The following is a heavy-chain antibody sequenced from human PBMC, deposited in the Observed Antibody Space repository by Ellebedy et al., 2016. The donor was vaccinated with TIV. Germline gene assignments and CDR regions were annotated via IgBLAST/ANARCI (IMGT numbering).Heavy chain of an antibody. J-gene: IGHJ4*02. D-gene: IGHD3-10*01. CDR1: GYSFTGYY. Sequence: ASVKVSCKASGYSFTGYYLHWVRQAPGQGLERMGWISPDSGGTNYAQKFQGRVTMTRDTSISTAYMELSRLRSDDTAVYYCARVRGVIVFDYWGQGTVVTVSS. CDR3: ARVRGVIVFDY. V-gene: IGHV1-2*02. CDR2: ISPDSGGT.